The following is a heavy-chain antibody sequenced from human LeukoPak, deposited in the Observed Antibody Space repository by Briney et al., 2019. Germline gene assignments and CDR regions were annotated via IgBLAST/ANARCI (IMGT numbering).Heavy chain of an antibody. Sequence: SLKLSYAASGFTCDDYAMHWVRQAPVKGLDWVSGISWNSGSIGYADSVKGRFTISRDNAKNSLYLQMNSLRAEDTALYYCAKVHYDSSGYYWPGAFDIWGQGTMVTVSS. D-gene: IGHD3-22*01. V-gene: IGHV3-9*01. CDR2: ISWNSGSI. CDR3: AKVHYDSSGYYWPGAFDI. CDR1: GFTCDDYA. J-gene: IGHJ3*02.